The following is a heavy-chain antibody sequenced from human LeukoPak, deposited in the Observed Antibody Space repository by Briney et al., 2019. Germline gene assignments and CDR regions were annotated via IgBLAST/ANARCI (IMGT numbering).Heavy chain of an antibody. CDR3: ARDHGDDAFDI. V-gene: IGHV3-21*01. Sequence: GGSLRLSCAASGFTFSSYSMNWVRQAPGKGLEWVSSISSSSSYIYYADSVRGRFTISRDSAKNSLYLQMNSLRAEDTAVYYCARDHGDDAFDIWGPGTMVTVSS. CDR2: ISSSSSYI. CDR1: GFTFSSYS. D-gene: IGHD3-3*01. J-gene: IGHJ3*02.